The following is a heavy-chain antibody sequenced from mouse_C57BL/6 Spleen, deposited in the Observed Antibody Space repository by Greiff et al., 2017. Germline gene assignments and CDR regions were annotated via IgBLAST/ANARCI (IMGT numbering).Heavy chain of an antibody. CDR1: GYAFSSSW. J-gene: IGHJ2*01. CDR3: AREGDGSYYFDY. V-gene: IGHV1-82*01. D-gene: IGHD1-1*01. Sequence: VKLVESGPELMKPGASVKISCKASGYAFSSSWMNWVKQRPGKGLEWIGRIYPGDGDTNYNGKFKGKATLTADKSSSTAYMQLSSLTSEDSAVYFCAREGDGSYYFDYWGQGTTLTVSS. CDR2: IYPGDGDT.